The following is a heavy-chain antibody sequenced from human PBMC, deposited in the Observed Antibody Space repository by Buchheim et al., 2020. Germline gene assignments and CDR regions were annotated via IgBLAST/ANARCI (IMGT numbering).Heavy chain of an antibody. CDR1: GFSFNSYA. CDR3: AKDLSPIRAGTPLGAWFDP. Sequence: EVQLLESGGGLVQPGGSLRLSCAASGFSFNSYAMSWVRQAPGKGLEWVSGISGSGGSTYYADSVKGRFTISRDNSKNTLSLQMHSLTAEDTAVYYCAKDLSPIRAGTPLGAWFDPWGQGTL. D-gene: IGHD2-21*01. V-gene: IGHV3-23*01. J-gene: IGHJ5*02. CDR2: ISGSGGST.